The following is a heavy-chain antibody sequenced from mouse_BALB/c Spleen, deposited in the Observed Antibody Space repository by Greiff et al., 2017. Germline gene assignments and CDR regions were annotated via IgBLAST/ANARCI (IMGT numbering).Heavy chain of an antibody. CDR1: GYTFTDYN. J-gene: IGHJ3*01. V-gene: IGHV1S29*02. D-gene: IGHD1-1*01. Sequence: VQLQQSGPELVKPGASVTISCKASGYTFTDYNMHWVKQSHGKSLEWIGYIYPYNGGTGYNQKFKSKATLTVDNSSSTAYMELRSLTSEDSAVYYCAREAYYYGSSYGGFAYWGQGTLVTVSA. CDR2: IYPYNGGT. CDR3: AREAYYYGSSYGGFAY.